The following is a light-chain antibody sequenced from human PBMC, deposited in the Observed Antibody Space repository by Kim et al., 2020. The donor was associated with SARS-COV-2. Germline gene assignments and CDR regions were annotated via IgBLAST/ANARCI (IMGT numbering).Light chain of an antibody. J-gene: IGLJ1*01. CDR2: DVS. CDR3: SSYTSSSTYV. Sequence: GQAITIYGTGTSRDVGGDNEVSWYQHHPGKAPKLMIYDVSKRPSGVSDRFSGSKSGNTASLTISGLQAEDEADYYCSSYTSSSTYVLGNGTKVTVL. V-gene: IGLV2-14*03. CDR1: SRDVGGDNE.